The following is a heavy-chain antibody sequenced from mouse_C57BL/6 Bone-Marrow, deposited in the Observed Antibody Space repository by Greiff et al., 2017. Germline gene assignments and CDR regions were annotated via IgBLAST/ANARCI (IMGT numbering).Heavy chain of an antibody. V-gene: IGHV1-63*01. CDR1: GYTFTNYW. J-gene: IGHJ4*01. CDR2: IYPGGGYT. CDR3: ARSYYAMDY. Sequence: QVQLKQSGAELVRPGPSVKMSCKASGYTFTNYWLGWAKQRPGHGLEWIGDIYPGGGYTNYNEKFKGKATLTADKSSSTAYMQFSSLTSEDSAIYYCARSYYAMDYWGQGTSVTVSS.